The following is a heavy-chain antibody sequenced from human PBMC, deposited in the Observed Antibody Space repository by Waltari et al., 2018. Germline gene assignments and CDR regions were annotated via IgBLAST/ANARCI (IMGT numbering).Heavy chain of an antibody. V-gene: IGHV1-2*02. CDR1: GYTFTGHN. D-gene: IGHD6-13*01. J-gene: IGHJ4*02. CDR3: ARAGGVWVRAPRAYFDY. Sequence: QVQLVQSRAEVKKPGASVKVSCKASGYTFTGHNMHWVRQAPGQGLEWRGWINPNSGGTNYAQKFQGRVTMTRDTSISTAYMELSRLRSDDTAVYYCARAGGVWVRAPRAYFDYWGQGTLVTVSS. CDR2: INPNSGGT.